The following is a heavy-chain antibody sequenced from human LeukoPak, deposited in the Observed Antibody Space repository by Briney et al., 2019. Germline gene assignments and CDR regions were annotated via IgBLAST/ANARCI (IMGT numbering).Heavy chain of an antibody. V-gene: IGHV3-21*01. CDR3: ARDLVWFGELSSFDY. Sequence: GGSLRLSCAASGFTFSSYSMNWVRQAPGKGLEWVSSISSSSSYIYYADSVKGRFTIFRDNAKNSLYLQMNSLRAEDTAVYYCARDLVWFGELSSFDYWGQGTLVTVSS. CDR1: GFTFSSYS. D-gene: IGHD3-10*01. J-gene: IGHJ4*02. CDR2: ISSSSSYI.